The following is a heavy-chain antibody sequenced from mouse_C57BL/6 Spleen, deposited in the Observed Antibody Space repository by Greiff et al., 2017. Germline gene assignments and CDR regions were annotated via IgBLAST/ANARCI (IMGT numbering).Heavy chain of an antibody. V-gene: IGHV1-64*01. CDR1: GYTFTSYW. CDR3: ARGYGSSSHYWYFDV. Sequence: QVQLQQPGAELVKPGASVKLSCKASGYTFTSYWMHWVKQRPGQGLEWIGMIHPNSGSTNYNEKFKSKATLTVDKSSSTAYMQLSSLTSEASAVYYGARGYGSSSHYWYFDVWGTGTTVTVSS. J-gene: IGHJ1*03. D-gene: IGHD1-1*01. CDR2: IHPNSGST.